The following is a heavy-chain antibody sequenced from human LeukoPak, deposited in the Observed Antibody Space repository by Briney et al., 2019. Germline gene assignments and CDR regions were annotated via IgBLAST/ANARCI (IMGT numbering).Heavy chain of an antibody. CDR3: ARSGPGYYYGSGSYYIPYYFDY. D-gene: IGHD3-10*01. V-gene: IGHV4-30-4*01. Sequence: RSSETLSLTCTVSGGSISSGDYYWSWIRQPPGKGLEWIGYIYYSGSTCYNPSLKSRVTISVDTSKNQFSLKLSSVTAADTAVYYCARSGPGYYYGSGSYYIPYYFDYWGQGTLVTVSS. CDR1: GGSISSGDYY. CDR2: IYYSGST. J-gene: IGHJ4*02.